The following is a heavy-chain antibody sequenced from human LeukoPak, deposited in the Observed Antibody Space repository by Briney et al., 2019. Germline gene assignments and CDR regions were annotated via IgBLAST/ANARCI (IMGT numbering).Heavy chain of an antibody. V-gene: IGHV3-33*01. J-gene: IGHJ1*01. CDR2: IWYDGSNK. CDR3: ARDASDTAMVGYFQH. D-gene: IGHD5-18*01. Sequence: GRSLRLSCAASGFTFSNYGMHWVRQAPGKGLELVAVIWYDGSNKYYADSVKGRFTISRDNSKIILYLQINSLRAEDTAVYYCARDASDTAMVGYFQHWGQGTLVTVSS. CDR1: GFTFSNYG.